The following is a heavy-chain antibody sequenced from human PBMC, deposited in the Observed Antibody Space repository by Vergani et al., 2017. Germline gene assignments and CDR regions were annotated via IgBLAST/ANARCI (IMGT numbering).Heavy chain of an antibody. CDR1: GGSISSSSYY. CDR3: ARLVVVINNDAFDI. J-gene: IGHJ3*02. D-gene: IGHD3-22*01. CDR2: IYYSAST. V-gene: IGHV4-39*01. Sequence: QLQLQESGPGLVKPSETLSLTCTVSGGSISSSSYYWAWIRQPPGRGLEWIGSIYYSASTYYNPSLKSRVTISVDTSKNQFSLKLSSVTAADTAVYYCARLVVVINNDAFDIWGQGTMVTVSS.